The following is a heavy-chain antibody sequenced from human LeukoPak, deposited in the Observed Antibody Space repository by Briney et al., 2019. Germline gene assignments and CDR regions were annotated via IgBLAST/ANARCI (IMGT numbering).Heavy chain of an antibody. V-gene: IGHV4-31*03. Sequence: PSETLSLTCTVSGGSISSGGYYWSCIRQHPGKGLECIGYIYYSGSTYYNPSLKSRVTISVDTSKNQFSLKLSSVTAADTAVYYCARGQVATTGGNWFDPWGQGTLVTVSS. CDR1: GGSISSGGYY. D-gene: IGHD5-12*01. CDR2: IYYSGST. CDR3: ARGQVATTGGNWFDP. J-gene: IGHJ5*02.